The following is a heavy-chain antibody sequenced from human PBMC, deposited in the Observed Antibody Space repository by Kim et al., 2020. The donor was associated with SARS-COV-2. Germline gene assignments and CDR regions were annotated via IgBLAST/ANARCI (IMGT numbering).Heavy chain of an antibody. J-gene: IGHJ3*01. Sequence: SETLSLTCTVSGSSIGIHYYWAWLRQPPGGGLEWGGSISHVSHIYSNPFLQRRIAMSVDAYKNQFFVNLTSVTASATALYFSWRHVVNGWFCFYLWGLG. CDR3: WRHVVNGWFCFYL. D-gene: IGHD6-19*01. CDR1: GSSIGIHYY. CDR2: ISHVSHI. V-gene: IGHV4-38-2*02.